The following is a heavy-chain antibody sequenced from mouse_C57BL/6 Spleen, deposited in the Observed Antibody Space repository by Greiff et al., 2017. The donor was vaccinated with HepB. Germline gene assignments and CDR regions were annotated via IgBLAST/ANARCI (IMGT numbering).Heavy chain of an antibody. CDR1: GYSITSGYY. D-gene: IGHD1-1*01. CDR3: ARGYYGSSPYWYFDV. Sequence: EVQLQQSGPGLVKPSQSLSLTCSVTGYSITSGYYWNWIRQFPGNTLEWMGYISYDGSNNYNPSLKTRISITRDTSKNQFFLKLNSVTTEDTATYYCARGYYGSSPYWYFDVWGTGTTVTVSS. CDR2: ISYDGSN. V-gene: IGHV3-6*01. J-gene: IGHJ1*03.